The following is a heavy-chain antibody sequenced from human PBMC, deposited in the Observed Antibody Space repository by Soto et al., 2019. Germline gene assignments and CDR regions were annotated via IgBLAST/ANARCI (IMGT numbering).Heavy chain of an antibody. V-gene: IGHV1-18*04. Sequence: QVQLVQSGAEVKKPGASVKVSCKASGYTFTSYGISWVRQAPGQGLEWMGWISAYNGNTNYAQKLQGRVTMTTDTSTSTADMELRSLRSDDTAVYYCARGRSPDYSSSWSHLFDPWGQGTLVTVSS. CDR2: ISAYNGNT. CDR3: ARGRSPDYSSSWSHLFDP. J-gene: IGHJ5*02. CDR1: GYTFTSYG. D-gene: IGHD6-13*01.